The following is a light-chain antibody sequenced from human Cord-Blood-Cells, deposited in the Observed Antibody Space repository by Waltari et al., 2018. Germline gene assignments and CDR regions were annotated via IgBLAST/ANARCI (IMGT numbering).Light chain of an antibody. CDR1: SSDVGGYHY. V-gene: IGLV2-14*01. CDR2: DVS. CDR3: SSYTSSSGV. Sequence: QSALTQPASVSGSPGQSITISCPGTSSDVGGYHYVSWYQQHPGKAPKLMIYDVSKRPSGVSNRFSGSKSGNTASLTISGLQAEDEADYYCSSYTSSSGVFGGGTKLTVL. J-gene: IGLJ2*01.